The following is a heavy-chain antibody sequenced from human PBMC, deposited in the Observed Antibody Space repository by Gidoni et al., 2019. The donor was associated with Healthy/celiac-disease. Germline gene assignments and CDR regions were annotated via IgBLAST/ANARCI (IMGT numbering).Heavy chain of an antibody. D-gene: IGHD4-17*01. J-gene: IGHJ4*02. CDR2: IYYSGST. V-gene: IGHV4-39*01. CDR1: GGSISSSSYY. CDR3: ARAFMTTVTTYYFDY. Sequence: QLQLQESGPGLVKPSETLSLTCTVAGGSISSSSYYWGWNRQPPGKGLEWIGSIYYSGSTYYNPSLKSRVTISVDTSKNQFSLKLSSVTAADTAVYYCARAFMTTVTTYYFDYWGQGTLVTVSS.